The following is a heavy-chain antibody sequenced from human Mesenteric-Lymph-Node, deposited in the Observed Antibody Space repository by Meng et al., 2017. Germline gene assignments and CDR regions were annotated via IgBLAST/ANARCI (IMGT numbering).Heavy chain of an antibody. CDR3: TTGDYGSESYPLQH. D-gene: IGHD3-10*01. CDR2: ISSSGSTI. Sequence: GGSLRLSCAASGFTFSSYSMNWVRQAPGKGLEWVSYISSSGSTIYYADSVKGRFTISRDDSKNTLYLQMNSLETEDTAVYYCTTGDYGSESYPLQHWGQGTLVTVSS. J-gene: IGHJ1*01. V-gene: IGHV3-48*01. CDR1: GFTFSSYS.